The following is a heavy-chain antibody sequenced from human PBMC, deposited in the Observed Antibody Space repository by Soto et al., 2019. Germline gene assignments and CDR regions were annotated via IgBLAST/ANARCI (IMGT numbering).Heavy chain of an antibody. J-gene: IGHJ4*02. CDR3: ARERHSYGLGRY. D-gene: IGHD5-18*01. CDR2: IGSSSSTI. Sequence: GGSLILSCAASGFTFSSFGMNWVRQAPGKGLEWLSYIGSSSSTIYYADSVKGRFTISRDNAKNSLYLQMNSLRAEDTAVYYCARERHSYGLGRYWGQGTLVTVSS. V-gene: IGHV3-48*01. CDR1: GFTFSSFG.